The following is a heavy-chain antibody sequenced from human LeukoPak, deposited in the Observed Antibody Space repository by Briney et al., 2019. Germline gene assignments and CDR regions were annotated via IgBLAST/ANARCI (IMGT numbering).Heavy chain of an antibody. CDR2: ISYDGSNK. CDR3: ARPPIAARQIDY. CDR1: GFTFSSYA. Sequence: GRSLRLSWAAAGFTFSSYAMHWVRQAPGKGLEWVAVISYDGSNKYYADSVKGPFTISRDNSKNTLYLQMNSLRAEDTAVYYCARPPIAARQIDYWGQGTLVTVSS. V-gene: IGHV3-30-3*01. J-gene: IGHJ4*02. D-gene: IGHD6-6*01.